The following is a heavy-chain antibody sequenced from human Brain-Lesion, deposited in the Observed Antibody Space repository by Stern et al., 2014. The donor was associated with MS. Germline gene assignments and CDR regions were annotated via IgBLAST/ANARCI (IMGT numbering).Heavy chain of an antibody. CDR3: ARDQRGITIFGVVTDYYYLGMDV. CDR1: GYIFTGYY. D-gene: IGHD3-3*01. V-gene: IGHV1-2*02. CDR2: INPNTGGT. Sequence: QLVQSGAEVKKPGASVKVSCKTSGYIFTGYYIHWVRKAPGQGLEWMAWINPNTGGTKYAQKFQGRVTMSRDTSISTAYVELSSLTSDDTAVYYCARDQRGITIFGVVTDYYYLGMDVWGQGTTVTVSS. J-gene: IGHJ6*02.